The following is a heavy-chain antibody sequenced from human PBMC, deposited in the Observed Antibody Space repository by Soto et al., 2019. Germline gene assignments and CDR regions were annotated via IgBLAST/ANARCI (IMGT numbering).Heavy chain of an antibody. CDR3: ARFRITMVRGVITFDNWFDP. CDR1: GYTFTSYY. J-gene: IGHJ5*02. D-gene: IGHD3-10*01. Sequence: GASVKVSCKASGYTFTSYYMHWVRQAPGQGLEWMGIINPSGGSTSYAQKFQGRVTMTRDTSTSTVYMELSSLRSEDTAVYYCARFRITMVRGVITFDNWFDPWGQGTLVTVSS. V-gene: IGHV1-46*01. CDR2: INPSGGST.